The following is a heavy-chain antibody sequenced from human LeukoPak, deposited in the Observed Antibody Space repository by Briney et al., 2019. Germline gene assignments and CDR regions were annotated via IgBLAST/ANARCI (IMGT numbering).Heavy chain of an antibody. CDR1: GFTFSSYW. J-gene: IGHJ4*02. Sequence: GGSLRLSCVASGFTFSSYWMSWVRQAPGKGLESVATIKQDGSETYYVDSARGRFTISRDNAQNSLFLQMNSLRVEDTGVYYCARDPLDYWGQGTLVTV. CDR3: ARDPLDY. CDR2: IKQDGSET. V-gene: IGHV3-7*01.